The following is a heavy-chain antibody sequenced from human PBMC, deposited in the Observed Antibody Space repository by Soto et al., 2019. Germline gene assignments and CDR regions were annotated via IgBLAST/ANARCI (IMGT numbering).Heavy chain of an antibody. CDR2: ISSSSSTI. D-gene: IGHD2-2*01. V-gene: IGHV3-48*02. Sequence: EVQLVESGGGLVQPGGSLRLSCAASGFTFSSYSMNWVRQAPGKGLEWVSYISSSSSTIYYADSVKGRFTISRDNAKNSLYLQMNSLRDEDTAVYYCARVRGRAALVVPAALDYWGQGTLVTVSS. CDR1: GFTFSSYS. J-gene: IGHJ4*02. CDR3: ARVRGRAALVVPAALDY.